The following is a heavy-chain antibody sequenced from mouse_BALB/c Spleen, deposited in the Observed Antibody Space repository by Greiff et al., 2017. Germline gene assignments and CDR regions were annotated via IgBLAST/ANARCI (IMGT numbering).Heavy chain of an antibody. CDR3: ARGYWGYWYFDV. J-gene: IGHJ1*01. V-gene: IGHV7-3*02. D-gene: IGHD4-1*01. CDR1: GFTFTDYY. CDR2: IRNKANGYTT. Sequence: EVKLVESGGGLVQPGGSLRLSCATSGFTFTDYYMSWVRQPPGKALEWLGFIRNKANGYTTEYSASVKGRFTISRDNSQSILYLQMNTLRAEDSATYCCARGYWGYWYFDVWGAGTTVTVSS.